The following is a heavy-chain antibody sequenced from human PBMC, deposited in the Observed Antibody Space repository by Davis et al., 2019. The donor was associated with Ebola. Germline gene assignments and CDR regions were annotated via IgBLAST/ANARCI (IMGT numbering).Heavy chain of an antibody. V-gene: IGHV1-3*01. CDR3: ARGSSKAYYYYGMDV. D-gene: IGHD6-6*01. J-gene: IGHJ6*02. Sequence: AASVKVSCKASGYTFTSYAMHWVRQAPGQRIEWMGWINAGNGNTKYSQKFQGSVTITRDTSASTAYMELSSLRSEDTAVYYCARGSSKAYYYYGMDVWGQGTTVTVSS. CDR2: INAGNGNT. CDR1: GYTFTSYA.